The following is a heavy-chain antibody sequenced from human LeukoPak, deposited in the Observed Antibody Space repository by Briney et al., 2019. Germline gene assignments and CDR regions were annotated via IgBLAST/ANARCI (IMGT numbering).Heavy chain of an antibody. CDR3: STSPSFGSSWYQFNY. J-gene: IGHJ4*02. D-gene: IGHD6-13*01. V-gene: IGHV3-9*01. CDR1: GFTFDDYA. CDR2: ISWNSGSI. Sequence: QPGGSLRLSCAASGFTFDDYAMHWVRQAPGKGLEWVSGISWNSGSIGYADSVKGRFTISRDNAKNTLYLQMKTLRAEDTAVYYCSTSPSFGSSWYQFNYWGQGALVIVSS.